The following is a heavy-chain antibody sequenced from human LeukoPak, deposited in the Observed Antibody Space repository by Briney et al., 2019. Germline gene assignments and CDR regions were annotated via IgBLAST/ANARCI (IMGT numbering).Heavy chain of an antibody. CDR3: AIFPDY. CDR2: ISGSGGST. J-gene: IGHJ4*02. D-gene: IGHD3-9*01. CDR1: GFTFSSYA. Sequence: GGSLRLSCAASGFTFSSYAMSWVRQAPGKGLEWVSAISGSGGSTYYTDSVKGRFTISRDNSKNTVFLQMRSLRVEDTAVYYCAIFPDYWGQGTLVTVSS. V-gene: IGHV3-23*01.